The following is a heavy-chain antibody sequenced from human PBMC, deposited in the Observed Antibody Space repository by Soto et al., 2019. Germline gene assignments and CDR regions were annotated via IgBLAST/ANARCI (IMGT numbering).Heavy chain of an antibody. CDR2: CGCDESNE. CDR1: GFSLGAYY. V-gene: IGHV3-33*01. D-gene: IGHD3-10*01. J-gene: IGHJ5*02. CDR3: ARPLRSYGFGEDVDR. Sequence: QVQLVESGGGVAQPGGSLRLSCAASGFSLGAYYMHWVRQAPGKGLEWVGVCGCDESNEWYADFVRGSFTISRDNYKNTLYLQMNSLTAEDTAVYYCARPLRSYGFGEDVDRCGHSTPFTVTP.